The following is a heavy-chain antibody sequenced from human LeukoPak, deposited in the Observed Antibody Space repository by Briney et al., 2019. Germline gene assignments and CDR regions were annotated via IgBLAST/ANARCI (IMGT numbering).Heavy chain of an antibody. J-gene: IGHJ1*01. CDR2: ISGNGGSA. V-gene: IGHV3-23*01. CDR3: AKHGYSSGWPQVPSQH. CDR1: GFTFSNYA. Sequence: GGSLRLSCAASGFTFSNYAMSWVRQAPGKGLEWVSVISGNGGSASYADSVKGRFTISRDDSKDTLYLQMNGLRAGDTATYYCAKHGYSSGWPQVPSQHWGQGTLVTVSS. D-gene: IGHD6-19*01.